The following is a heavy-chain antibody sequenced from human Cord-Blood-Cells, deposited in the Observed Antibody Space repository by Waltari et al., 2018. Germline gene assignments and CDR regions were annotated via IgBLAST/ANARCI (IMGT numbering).Heavy chain of an antibody. CDR2: IYPGDSDT. CDR3: ARPRPRNYDILTGAFDI. CDR1: VYSFTTYW. J-gene: IGHJ3*02. V-gene: IGHV5-51*01. Sequence: EVQLVQSGAEVKKPGESLKISCKGSVYSFTTYWLGWVLQMPGKGLEWMGIIYPGDSDTRYSPSFQGQVTISADKSISTAYLQWSSLKASDTAMYYCARPRPRNYDILTGAFDIWGQGTMVTVSS. D-gene: IGHD3-9*01.